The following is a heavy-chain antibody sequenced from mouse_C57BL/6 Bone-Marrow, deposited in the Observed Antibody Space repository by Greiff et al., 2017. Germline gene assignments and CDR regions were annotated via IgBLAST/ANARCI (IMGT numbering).Heavy chain of an antibody. CDR2: IYPGSGST. V-gene: IGHV1-55*01. J-gene: IGHJ1*03. CDR3: ARPYYSNYWYCDV. Sequence: QVQLQQPGAELVKPGASVKMSCKASGYTFTSYWLTWVKQRPGQGLEWIGDIYPGSGSTNYNERFKSKATLTVDTSSSTAYMQRSSLTSEDSAVYCCARPYYSNYWYCDVWGTGTTVTVSS. CDR1: GYTFTSYW. D-gene: IGHD2-5*01.